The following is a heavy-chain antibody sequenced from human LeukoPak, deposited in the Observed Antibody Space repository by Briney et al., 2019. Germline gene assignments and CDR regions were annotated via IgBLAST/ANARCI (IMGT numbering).Heavy chain of an antibody. D-gene: IGHD4-11*01. Sequence: GGSLRLSCAGSGLTLSWSWMGWVRQAPGKGLQWVANIKEDESEKDYVDSVKGRFTISRDNAKNSLYLQMNSLRAEDTAVYYCARDYRTYSALASAFDIWGQGTMVTVSS. J-gene: IGHJ3*02. V-gene: IGHV3-7*01. CDR1: GLTLSWSW. CDR2: IKEDESEK. CDR3: ARDYRTYSALASAFDI.